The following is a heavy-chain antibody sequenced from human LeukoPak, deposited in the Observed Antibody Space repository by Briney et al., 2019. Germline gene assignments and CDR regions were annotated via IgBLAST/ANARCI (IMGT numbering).Heavy chain of an antibody. J-gene: IGHJ4*02. CDR3: SSSGWYD. CDR2: ISGNGGSL. V-gene: IGHV3-23*01. D-gene: IGHD6-19*01. CDR1: GFSFSNYA. Sequence: PGGSLRLSCAASGFSFSNYAMSWVRQAPGKGLEWVSAISGNGGSLYYADSVKGRFTISRDNSKSALYLQVNSLRAEDTAVYYCSSSGWYDWGQGTLVTVSS.